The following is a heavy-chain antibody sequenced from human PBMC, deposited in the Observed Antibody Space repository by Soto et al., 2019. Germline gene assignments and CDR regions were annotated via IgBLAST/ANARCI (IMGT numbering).Heavy chain of an antibody. J-gene: IGHJ4*02. D-gene: IGHD1-26*01. V-gene: IGHV4-31*03. Sequence: QVQLQASGPGLVKPSQTLSLTCTVSGASVSSGGHYWSWIRQHPGKGLEWIGDIYHSGSTSYNPSLKSRLTISVDRSNNQFSLRLTSVTAADTAIYYCAQGNRYSGIGSPQFDYWCQGTLVTVSS. CDR3: AQGNRYSGIGSPQFDY. CDR2: IYHSGST. CDR1: GASVSSGGHY.